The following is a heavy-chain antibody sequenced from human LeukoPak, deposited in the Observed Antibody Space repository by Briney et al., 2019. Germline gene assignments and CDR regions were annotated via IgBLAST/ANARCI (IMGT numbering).Heavy chain of an antibody. D-gene: IGHD5-18*01. CDR1: GGSISSSSYY. CDR2: IYYSGGT. V-gene: IGHV4-39*01. Sequence: SETLSLTCTVSGGSISSSSYYWGWIRQPPGKGLEWIGSIYYSGGTYYNPSLKSRVTISVDTSKNQFSLKLSSVTAADTAVYYCARHVRYSYGREDWGQGTLVTVSS. J-gene: IGHJ4*02. CDR3: ARHVRYSYGRED.